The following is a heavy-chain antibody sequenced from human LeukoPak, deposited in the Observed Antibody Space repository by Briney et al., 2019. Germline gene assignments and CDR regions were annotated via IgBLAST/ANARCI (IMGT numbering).Heavy chain of an antibody. CDR2: IYYSGST. CDR3: ARSARQIYYYNYYMDV. Sequence: PSETLSLTCTVSGGSISSSSYYWGWIRQPPGKGLEWIGSIYYSGSTYYNPSLKSRVTISVDTSKNQFSLKLSSVTAADTAVYCCARSARQIYYYNYYMDVWGKGTTVTVSS. CDR1: GGSISSSSYY. V-gene: IGHV4-39*01. J-gene: IGHJ6*03.